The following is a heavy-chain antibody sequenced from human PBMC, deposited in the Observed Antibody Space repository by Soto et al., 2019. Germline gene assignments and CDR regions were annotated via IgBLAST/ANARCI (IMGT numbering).Heavy chain of an antibody. D-gene: IGHD2-15*01. CDR1: GFTFSSYA. Sequence: EVQLLESGGGLVQPGGSLRLSCAASGFTFSSYAMSWVRQAPGKGLEWVSAISGSGGSTYYADSVKGRFTISRDNSKNTLYLQMNSLRAEDTAVYYCAKDPVIVVVVAAPLFDPWGQGTLVTVSS. CDR2: ISGSGGST. V-gene: IGHV3-23*01. CDR3: AKDPVIVVVVAAPLFDP. J-gene: IGHJ5*02.